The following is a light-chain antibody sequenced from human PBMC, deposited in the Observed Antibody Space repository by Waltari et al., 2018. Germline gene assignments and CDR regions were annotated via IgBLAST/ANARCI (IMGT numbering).Light chain of an antibody. Sequence: SSELNQDPAVSVALGQTVQNTGQGASRRKLSARWYQKRPGPAPKLALYGPDYRPSGVPGRFSGSTSGGTASLTITGAQAEDEAVYYCRSRDSTSTRVFGGGTRLTV. V-gene: IGLV3-19*01. CDR2: GPD. J-gene: IGLJ3*02. CDR3: RSRDSTSTRV. CDR1: SRRKLS.